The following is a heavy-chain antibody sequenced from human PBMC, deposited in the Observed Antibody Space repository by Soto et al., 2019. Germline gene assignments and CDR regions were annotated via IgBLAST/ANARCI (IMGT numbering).Heavy chain of an antibody. D-gene: IGHD6-13*01. J-gene: IGHJ1*01. CDR3: ARGIAAAGTEYFQH. Sequence: QVQLVQSGAEVKKPGSSVKVSCKASGGTFSSYAISWVRQAPGQGLEWMGGIIPIFGTANYAQKFQGRVTITADESTSTAYMERSSLRSEDTAVYYCARGIAAAGTEYFQHWGQGTLVTVSS. V-gene: IGHV1-69*01. CDR1: GGTFSSYA. CDR2: IIPIFGTA.